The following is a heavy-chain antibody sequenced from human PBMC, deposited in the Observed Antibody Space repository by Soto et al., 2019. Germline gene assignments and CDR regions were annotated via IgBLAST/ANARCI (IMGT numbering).Heavy chain of an antibody. CDR1: GGTFSSYA. CDR3: GRGGGGGGSYPPPFDY. D-gene: IGHD1-26*01. V-gene: IGHV1-69*01. Sequence: QVQLVQSGAEVKKPGSSVKVSCKASGGTFSSYAISWVRQAPGQGLEWMGGIIPIFGTANYAQKFQGRVTITREESTGTACQELGRLGTGEQGVDYWGRGGGGGGSYPPPFDYWGQGTLVTVSS. J-gene: IGHJ4*02. CDR2: IIPIFGTA.